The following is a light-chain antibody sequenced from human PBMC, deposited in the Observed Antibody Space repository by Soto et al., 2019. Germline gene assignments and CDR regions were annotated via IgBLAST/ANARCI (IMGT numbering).Light chain of an antibody. CDR2: GNN. V-gene: IGLV1-40*01. Sequence: QAVVTQPPSVSGAPGQRVTISCTGSSSNIGAGFDVHWYKQLPGTAPKLLIFGNNNRPSGVPDRFSGSRSGTSASLAIAGLQAEDEADYYCQSYDSSLSSSVVFGGGTKRTVL. CDR1: SSNIGAGFD. CDR3: QSYDSSLSSSVV. J-gene: IGLJ2*01.